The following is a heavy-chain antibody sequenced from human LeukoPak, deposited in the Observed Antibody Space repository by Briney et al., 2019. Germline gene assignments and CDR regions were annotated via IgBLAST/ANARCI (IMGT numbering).Heavy chain of an antibody. V-gene: IGHV3-74*01. D-gene: IGHD3-10*01. CDR3: ARSFRSSGSENFDY. J-gene: IGHJ4*02. CDR1: GFTFSSYW. CDR2: INSDGSST. Sequence: SGGSLRLSCAASGFTFSSYWMHWVRQAPGKGLVWVSRINSDGSSTSYADSVKGRFTISRDNARNTLYLQMNSLRAEDTAVYYCARSFRSSGSENFDYWGQGTLVTVSS.